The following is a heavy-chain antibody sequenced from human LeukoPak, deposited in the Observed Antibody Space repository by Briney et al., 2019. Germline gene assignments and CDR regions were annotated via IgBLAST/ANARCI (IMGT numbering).Heavy chain of an antibody. D-gene: IGHD2-21*01. J-gene: IGHJ4*02. Sequence: AGGSLRLSCAASGFTFSSYAMSWVRQAPGKGLDCVSAISGSGGSTYYADSVKGRFTISRDNSKNTLYLQMNSLRAEDTAVYYCAKFLPTHIVVANYYFDYWGQGTLLTVSS. V-gene: IGHV3-23*01. CDR3: AKFLPTHIVVANYYFDY. CDR2: ISGSGGST. CDR1: GFTFSSYA.